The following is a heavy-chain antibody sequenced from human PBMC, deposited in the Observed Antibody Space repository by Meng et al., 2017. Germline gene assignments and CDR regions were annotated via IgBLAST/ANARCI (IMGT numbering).Heavy chain of an antibody. CDR2: IYWNDDK. CDR3: AHIPYSSSWYEYFQH. J-gene: IGHJ1*01. V-gene: IGHV2-5*01. D-gene: IGHD6-13*01. CDR1: WFSFGSIGGG. Sequence: LKGLRLPLAKPTLNPPLTRTFVWFSFGSIGGGVCRIRQPPGKALEWLALIYWNDDKRYSPSLKSRLTITTDTSKNQVVLTMTNMDPVDTATYYCAHIPYSSSWYEYFQHWGQGTLVTVSS.